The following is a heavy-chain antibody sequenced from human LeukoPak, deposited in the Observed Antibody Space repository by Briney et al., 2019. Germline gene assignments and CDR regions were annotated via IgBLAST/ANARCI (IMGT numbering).Heavy chain of an antibody. CDR3: ASPRGPYYYYYMDV. D-gene: IGHD3-10*01. V-gene: IGHV3-30*01. CDR1: GFTFSSYA. J-gene: IGHJ6*03. Sequence: GGSLRLSCAASGFTFSSYAMHWVRQAPGKGLEWVAVISYDGSNKYYADSVKGRFTISRDNSKNTLYLQMNSLRAEDTAVYYCASPRGPYYYYYMDVWGKGTTVTVSS. CDR2: ISYDGSNK.